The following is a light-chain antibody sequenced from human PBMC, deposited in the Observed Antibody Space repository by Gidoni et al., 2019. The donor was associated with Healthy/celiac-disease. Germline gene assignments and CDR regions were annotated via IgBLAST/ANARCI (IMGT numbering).Light chain of an antibody. CDR1: TGAVTSGHY. CDR2: DTS. CDR3: LLSYSGARPLV. Sequence: QAVVTQEPSLTVSPGGPVTLTCGSSTGAVTSGHYPYWFQQKPGQAPRTLIYDTSNKHSWTPARFSGSLLGGKAALTLSGAQPEDEAEYYCLLSYSGARPLVFGTGTKVTVL. V-gene: IGLV7-46*01. J-gene: IGLJ1*01.